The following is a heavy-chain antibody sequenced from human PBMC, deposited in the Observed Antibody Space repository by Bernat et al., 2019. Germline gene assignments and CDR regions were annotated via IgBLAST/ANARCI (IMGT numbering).Heavy chain of an antibody. CDR3: TTFTYYYDSSGYYSAPFDY. D-gene: IGHD3-22*01. CDR2: IKSKTDGGTT. CDR1: GFTFSNAW. J-gene: IGHJ4*02. Sequence: EVQLVESGGGLVKPGGSLRLSCAASGFTFSNAWMNWVRQAPGKGLEWVGRIKSKTDGGTTDYAAPVKGRFTISRDDSKNTLYLQMNSLKTEETAVYYCTTFTYYYDSSGYYSAPFDYWGQGTLVTVSS. V-gene: IGHV3-15*07.